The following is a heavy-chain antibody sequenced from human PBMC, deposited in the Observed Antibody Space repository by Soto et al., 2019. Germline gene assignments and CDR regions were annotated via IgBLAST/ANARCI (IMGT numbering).Heavy chain of an antibody. V-gene: IGHV5-51*01. CDR3: VRPDSTGYYSH. CDR1: GYSFTNYW. CDR2: INPADSDT. J-gene: IGHJ4*02. Sequence: GESLKISCKGSGYSFTNYWIGWLRQMPGKGLEWMGIINPADSDTRYSPSFQGQVTVSVDKSISTAYLQRGSLKASDTAMYYCVRPDSTGYYSHWGQGTTVTVSS. D-gene: IGHD3-9*01.